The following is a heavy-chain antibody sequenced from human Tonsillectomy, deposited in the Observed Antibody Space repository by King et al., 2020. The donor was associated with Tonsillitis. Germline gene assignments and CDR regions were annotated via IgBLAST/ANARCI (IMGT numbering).Heavy chain of an antibody. CDR2: IYYSGST. Sequence: PLQESGPGLVKPSETLSLTCTVSGGSISSYYWSWIRPPPGKGLEWIGYIYYSGSTNYNPSLKSRVTISVDTSKNQFSLKLSSVTAADTAVYYCASSYYYDSSGMYYFDYWGQGTLVTVSS. V-gene: IGHV4-59*01. D-gene: IGHD3-22*01. CDR3: ASSYYYDSSGMYYFDY. J-gene: IGHJ4*02. CDR1: GGSISSYY.